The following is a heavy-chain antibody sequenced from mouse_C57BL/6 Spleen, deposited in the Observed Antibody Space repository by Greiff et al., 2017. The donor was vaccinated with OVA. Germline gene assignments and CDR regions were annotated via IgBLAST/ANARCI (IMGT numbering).Heavy chain of an antibody. V-gene: IGHV1-18*01. J-gene: IGHJ3*01. CDR3: AREDYGSSYLFAY. CDR2: INPNNGGT. CDR1: GYTFTDYN. D-gene: IGHD1-1*01. Sequence: VQLQQSGPELVKPGASVKIPCKASGYTFTDYNMDWVKQSHGKSLEWIGDINPNNGGTIYNQKFKGKATLTVDKSSSTAYMELRSLTSEDTAVYYCAREDYGSSYLFAYWGQGTLVTVSA.